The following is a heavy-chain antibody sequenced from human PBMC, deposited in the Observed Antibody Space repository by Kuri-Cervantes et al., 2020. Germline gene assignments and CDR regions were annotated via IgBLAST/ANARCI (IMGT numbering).Heavy chain of an antibody. D-gene: IGHD3-16*02. J-gene: IGHJ3*02. CDR3: ARSPMITFGGVIATSSRADAFDI. V-gene: IGHV1-18*01. CDR1: GYTFTSYG. CDR2: ISAYNGNT. Sequence: ASVKVSCKASGYTFTSYGISWVRQAPGQGLEWMGWISAYNGNTNYAQKLQGRVTMTTDTSTSTAYMELSRLRSDDTAVYYCARSPMITFGGVIATSSRADAFDIWGQGTMVTVSS.